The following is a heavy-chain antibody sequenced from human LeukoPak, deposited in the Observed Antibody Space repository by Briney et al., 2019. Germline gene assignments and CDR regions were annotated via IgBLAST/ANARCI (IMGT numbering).Heavy chain of an antibody. D-gene: IGHD1-26*01. V-gene: IGHV4-34*01. Sequence: PSETLSLTCAVYGGSFSGYYWSWIRQPPGKGLEWIGEINHSGSTNYNPSLKSRVTISVDTSKNQFSLKLSSVTAADTAVYYCARGVGATTVWYYFGYWGQGTLVTVSS. CDR3: ARGVGATTVWYYFGY. J-gene: IGHJ4*02. CDR1: GGSFSGYY. CDR2: INHSGST.